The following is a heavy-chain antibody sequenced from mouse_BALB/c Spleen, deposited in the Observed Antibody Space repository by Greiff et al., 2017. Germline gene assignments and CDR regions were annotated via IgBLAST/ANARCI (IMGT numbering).Heavy chain of an antibody. J-gene: IGHJ3*01. CDR1: GFTFSSYG. CDR3: ARHGLYDYAWFAY. D-gene: IGHD2-4*01. Sequence: EVMLVESGGDLVKPGGSLKLSCAASGFTFSSYGMSWVRQTPDKRLEWVATISSGGSYTYYPDSVKGRFTISRDNAKNTLYLQMSSLKSEDTAMYYCARHGLYDYAWFAYWGQGTLVTVSA. CDR2: ISSGGSYT. V-gene: IGHV5-6*01.